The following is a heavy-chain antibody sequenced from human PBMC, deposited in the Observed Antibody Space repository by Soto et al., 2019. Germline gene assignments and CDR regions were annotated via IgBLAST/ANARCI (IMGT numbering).Heavy chain of an antibody. CDR3: GRGRSGQIGVFY. CDR2: IGPETGAT. V-gene: IGHV1-2*02. Sequence: QVQLVQSGAEVKKPGASVKVSCKASGYTFTGHYIHWVRQAPEQGPEWMGEIGPETGATRDAQKFQGRVTMTRDMAITTVYKELNNLSPDDTAVYYCGRGRSGQIGVFYWGHGTPVTVSS. J-gene: IGHJ4*01. D-gene: IGHD1-26*01. CDR1: GYTFTGHY.